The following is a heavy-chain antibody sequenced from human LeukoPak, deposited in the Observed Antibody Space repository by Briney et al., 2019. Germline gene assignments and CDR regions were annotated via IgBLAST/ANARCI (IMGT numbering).Heavy chain of an antibody. CDR3: ARASWVSHADAVS. CDR1: GFSFRNYA. Sequence: GGSLRLSCAASGFSFRNYAMSWVRQAPGRGPEWVSSLRGNGETFYADSLKDRITLSRDDSRNTVYLHLTDLRVEDTAVYYCARASWVSHADAVSWGQGTQVTVSS. V-gene: IGHV3-23*01. J-gene: IGHJ4*02. CDR2: LRGNGET. D-gene: IGHD3-16*01.